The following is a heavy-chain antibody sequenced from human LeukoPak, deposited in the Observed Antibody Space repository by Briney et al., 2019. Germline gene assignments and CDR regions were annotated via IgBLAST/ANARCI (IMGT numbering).Heavy chain of an antibody. Sequence: PSETLSLTCTVSGGSISSYYWSWIRQPPGKGLERIGYISYSGSTNYNPSLKSRVTISVDTSKNHFSLKLSSVTAADTAVYYCARDRRYCDTSGTVYYDAMDVWGQGTTVTVSS. D-gene: IGHD3-22*01. CDR1: GGSISSYY. CDR3: ARDRRYCDTSGTVYYDAMDV. V-gene: IGHV4-59*01. CDR2: ISYSGST. J-gene: IGHJ6*02.